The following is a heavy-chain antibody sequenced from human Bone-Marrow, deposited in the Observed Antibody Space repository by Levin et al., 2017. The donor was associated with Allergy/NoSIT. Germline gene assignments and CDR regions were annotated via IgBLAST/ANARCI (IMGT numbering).Heavy chain of an antibody. V-gene: IGHV4-4*02. CDR1: GGSISSSNW. J-gene: IGHJ6*03. CDR2: IYHSGST. Sequence: SETLSLTCAVSGGSISSSNWWSWVRQPPGKGLEWIGEIYHSGSTNYNPSLKSRVTISVDKSKNQFSLKLSSVTAADTAVYYCAVGTMVRGVIGAPGYYYYYMDVWGKGTTVTVSS. D-gene: IGHD3-10*01. CDR3: AVGTMVRGVIGAPGYYYYYMDV.